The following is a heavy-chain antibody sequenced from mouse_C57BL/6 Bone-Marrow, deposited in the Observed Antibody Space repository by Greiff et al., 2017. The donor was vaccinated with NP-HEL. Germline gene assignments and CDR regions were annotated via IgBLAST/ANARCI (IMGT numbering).Heavy chain of an antibody. V-gene: IGHV3-6*01. J-gene: IGHJ2*01. CDR3: ARVELRYYFDY. CDR1: GYSITSGYY. Sequence: ESGPGLVKPSQSLSLTCSVTGYSITSGYYWNWIRQFPGNKLEWMGYISYDGSNNYNPSLQNRISITRDTSKNQFFLKLNSVTTEDTATYYCARVELRYYFDYWGQGTTLTVSS. CDR2: ISYDGSN. D-gene: IGHD1-1*01.